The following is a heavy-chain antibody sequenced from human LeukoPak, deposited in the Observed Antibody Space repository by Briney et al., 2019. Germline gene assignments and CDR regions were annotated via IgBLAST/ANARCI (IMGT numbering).Heavy chain of an antibody. Sequence: GGSLRLSCAASGFTFSNHAMNWVRQAPGKGLEWVAIISYDGSNKYYADSVRGRFTISKDNSQNTLYLQVNSLRAEDTAVYYCASHRGDYATGYFDYWGQGTLVTVSS. CDR2: ISYDGSNK. V-gene: IGHV3-30*04. D-gene: IGHD1-1*01. CDR1: GFTFSNHA. CDR3: ASHRGDYATGYFDY. J-gene: IGHJ4*02.